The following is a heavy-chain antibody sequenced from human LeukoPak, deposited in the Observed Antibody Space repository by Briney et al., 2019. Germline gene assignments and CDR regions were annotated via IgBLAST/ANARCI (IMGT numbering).Heavy chain of an antibody. CDR3: ARSPPSWKSGSLWGSGDYYYYMDV. Sequence: NPSETLSPTCTVSGGSISSYYWSWIRQPPGRGLEWIGCIYYSGSTNYNPSLKSRVTISVDTSKNQFSLKLSSVTAADTAVYYCARSPPSWKSGSLWGSGDYYYYMDVWGKGTTVTVSS. J-gene: IGHJ6*03. D-gene: IGHD1-26*01. V-gene: IGHV4-59*01. CDR1: GGSISSYY. CDR2: IYYSGST.